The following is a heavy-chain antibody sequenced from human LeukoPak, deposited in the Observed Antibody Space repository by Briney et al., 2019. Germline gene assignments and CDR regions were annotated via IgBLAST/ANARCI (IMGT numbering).Heavy chain of an antibody. D-gene: IGHD3-3*01. Sequence: PGGSLRLSCAASGFTFSSYAMSWVRQAPGKGLEWVSAISGSGGSTYYADSVKGRFTISRDNSKNTLYQQMNSLRAEDTAVYYCAKDDDFWSGYYSSYFDYWGQGTLVTVSS. V-gene: IGHV3-23*01. CDR1: GFTFSSYA. CDR3: AKDDDFWSGYYSSYFDY. J-gene: IGHJ4*02. CDR2: ISGSGGST.